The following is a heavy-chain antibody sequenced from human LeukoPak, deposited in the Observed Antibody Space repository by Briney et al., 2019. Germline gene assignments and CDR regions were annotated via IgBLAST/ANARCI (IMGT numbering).Heavy chain of an antibody. Sequence: SVKVSCKASGGTFSSYTISWVRQAPGQGLEWMGRIIPILGIANYAQKFQGRVTITADKSTSTAYMELSSLRSEDTAVYYCARGHCSSTSCPRDWGQGTLVTVSS. CDR2: IIPILGIA. CDR3: ARGHCSSTSCPRD. D-gene: IGHD2-2*01. J-gene: IGHJ4*02. V-gene: IGHV1-69*02. CDR1: GGTFSSYT.